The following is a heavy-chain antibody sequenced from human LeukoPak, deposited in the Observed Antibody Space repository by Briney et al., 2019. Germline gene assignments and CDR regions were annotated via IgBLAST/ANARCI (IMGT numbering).Heavy chain of an antibody. V-gene: IGHV1-46*01. D-gene: IGHD3-10*01. CDR1: GYTFTSYY. J-gene: IGHJ5*02. CDR3: ARDNSGGDNAGWFDP. CDR2: ISPTGGST. Sequence: ASVKVSCKASGYTFTSYYMHWVRQAPGQGLEWMGVISPTGGSTGYAQKFQGRVTMTRDMSTSTDYMEWSSLRSEDTAIYYCARDNSGGDNAGWFDPWGEGTLVTVSS.